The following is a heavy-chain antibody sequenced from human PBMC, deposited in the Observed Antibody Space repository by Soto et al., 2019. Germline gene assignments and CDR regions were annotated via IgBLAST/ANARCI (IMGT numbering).Heavy chain of an antibody. J-gene: IGHJ6*02. CDR3: ARGGTGTPLYYYYGMDV. CDR2: IYYSGST. V-gene: IGHV4-59*01. D-gene: IGHD1-1*01. Sequence: KPSETLSLTCTVSGGSISSYYWSWIRQPPGKGLEWIGYIYYSGSTNYNPSLKSRVTISVDTSKNQFSLKLSSVTAADTAVYYCARGGTGTPLYYYYGMDVWGQGTTVTVSS. CDR1: GGSISSYY.